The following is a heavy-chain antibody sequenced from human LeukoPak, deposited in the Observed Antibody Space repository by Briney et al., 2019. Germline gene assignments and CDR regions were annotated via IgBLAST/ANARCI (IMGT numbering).Heavy chain of an antibody. J-gene: IGHJ5*02. CDR3: ARERCGYWSSTSCYTLLNWFYP. CDR2: IIPIFGTA. V-gene: IGHV1-69*05. D-gene: IGHD2-2*02. Sequence: GHSVTVSCKASGGTFSSYAISWVRHAPGQGLDWMGGIIPIFGTATYAQKCQGRVTITTHESTSTAYMELRSLISEDTAVYDCARERCGYWSSTSCYTLLNWFYPWGQGTLVTVSS. CDR1: GGTFSSYA.